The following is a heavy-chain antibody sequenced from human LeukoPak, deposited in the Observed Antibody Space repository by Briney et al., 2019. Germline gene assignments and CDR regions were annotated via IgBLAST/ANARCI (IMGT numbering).Heavy chain of an antibody. D-gene: IGHD6-19*01. Sequence: SETLSLTCTVSGGSINSYYWSWIRQPPGKGLEWIGYIYYSGSTNYNPSLKSRVTISVDTSKNQFSLKLSSVTAADTAVYYCARPVSAVAGTAGDNWFDPWGQGTLVTVSS. CDR3: ARPVSAVAGTAGDNWFDP. CDR2: IYYSGST. J-gene: IGHJ5*02. V-gene: IGHV4-59*08. CDR1: GGSINSYY.